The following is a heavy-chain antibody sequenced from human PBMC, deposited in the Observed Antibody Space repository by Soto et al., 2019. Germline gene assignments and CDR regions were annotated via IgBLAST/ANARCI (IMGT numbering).Heavy chain of an antibody. CDR2: IYPGDSDT. CDR1: GYPFTNYW. J-gene: IGHJ6*02. CDR3: AASIFYYGMDV. Sequence: GESLNLSCTGSGYPFTNYWIGWVLQMPGKGLEWMGIIYPGDSDTKYNPSFQGQVTISADKSITTTYLRWTSLKASDTAIYYCAASIFYYGMDVWGQGTTVTVSS. V-gene: IGHV5-51*01.